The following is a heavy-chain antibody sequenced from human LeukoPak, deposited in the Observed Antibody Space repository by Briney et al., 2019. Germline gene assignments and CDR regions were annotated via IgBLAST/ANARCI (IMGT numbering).Heavy chain of an antibody. D-gene: IGHD1-26*01. V-gene: IGHV4-4*07. Sequence: CTVSXRSISSYYWSWLRQPAGKGLEWVGRIYSSGSTNDNPSLKSRVTMSVDTSKNQFSLKLTSVTAADTAVYYCARARSGSLDYWGQGTLVTVSS. CDR3: ARARSGSLDY. J-gene: IGHJ4*02. CDR2: IYSSGST. CDR1: XRSISSYY.